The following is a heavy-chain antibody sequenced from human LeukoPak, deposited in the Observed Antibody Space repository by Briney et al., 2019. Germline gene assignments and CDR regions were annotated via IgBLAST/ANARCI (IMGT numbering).Heavy chain of an antibody. CDR1: GGSISSSSYY. V-gene: IGHV4-39*07. J-gene: IGHJ4*02. CDR3: ARAWGSYYPYYFDY. CDR2: IYYSGST. Sequence: SETLSLTCTVSGGSISSSSYYWGWIRQPPGKGLEWIGSIYYSGSTYYNPSLKSRVTISVDTSKNQFSLKLSSVTAADTAVYYCARAWGSYYPYYFDYWGQGTLVTVSS. D-gene: IGHD1-26*01.